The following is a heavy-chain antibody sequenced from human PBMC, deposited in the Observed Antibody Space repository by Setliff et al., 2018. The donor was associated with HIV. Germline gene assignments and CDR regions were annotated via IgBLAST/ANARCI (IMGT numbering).Heavy chain of an antibody. CDR2: ISYNGIT. Sequence: SETLSLTCSDSGGPMRNYYWRWNRQPPRKGLGRVGYISYNGITNYNPSLKSRVTLSVDTSKNQFSLKLSSVTAADTAVYYCARDTYISGNHYYYYMDVWGKGTTVTVSS. CDR1: GGPMRNYY. J-gene: IGHJ6*03. D-gene: IGHD3-10*01. V-gene: IGHV4-59*01. CDR3: ARDTYISGNHYYYYMDV.